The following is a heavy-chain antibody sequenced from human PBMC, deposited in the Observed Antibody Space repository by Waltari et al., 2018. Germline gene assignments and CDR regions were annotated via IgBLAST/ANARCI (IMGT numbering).Heavy chain of an antibody. CDR3: ARASYYDSSGYYDYYYYYMDV. Sequence: QVQLQESGPGLVKPSETLSLTCTVSGGSISSYYWSWIRQPAGKGLEWLGRIYTRGSTNSNPARKSRVTMSVDTSKNQFSLKLSSVTAADTAVYYCARASYYDSSGYYDYYYYYMDVWGKGTTVTVSS. CDR2: IYTRGST. V-gene: IGHV4-4*07. D-gene: IGHD3-22*01. J-gene: IGHJ6*03. CDR1: GGSISSYY.